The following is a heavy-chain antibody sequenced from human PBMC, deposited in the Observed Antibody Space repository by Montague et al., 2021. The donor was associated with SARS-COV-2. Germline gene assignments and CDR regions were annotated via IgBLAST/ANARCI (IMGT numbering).Heavy chain of an antibody. D-gene: IGHD6-13*01. Sequence: SETLSLTCAVSGGSISSGNWWSWVRQPPGKGLEWIGEIYHSGSTNYNPSLKSRVTISLDKSKNQFSLNLRSATAADTAVYYCARFFSSWTDWGQGTLVTVSS. V-gene: IGHV4-4*02. J-gene: IGHJ4*02. CDR2: IYHSGST. CDR1: GGSISSGNW. CDR3: ARFFSSWTD.